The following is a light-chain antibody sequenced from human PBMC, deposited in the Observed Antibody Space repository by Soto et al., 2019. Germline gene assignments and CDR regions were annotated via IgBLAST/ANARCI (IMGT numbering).Light chain of an antibody. J-gene: IGKJ4*02. CDR3: QQDYSPPLA. CDR1: QSIASF. Sequence: DIQMTQSPSSLSASIGDTVTITCRASQSIASFLNWLQLKPGKAPKLLISDTSTLQSGVPSRFSGGGSGTEVTLTIRSLQPEDSALYFCQQDYSPPLAFGAGTRVEIK. CDR2: DTS. V-gene: IGKV1-39*01.